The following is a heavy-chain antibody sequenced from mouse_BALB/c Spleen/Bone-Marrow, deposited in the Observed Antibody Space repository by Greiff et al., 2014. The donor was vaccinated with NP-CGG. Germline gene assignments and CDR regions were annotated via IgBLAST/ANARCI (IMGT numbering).Heavy chain of an antibody. V-gene: IGHV5-17*02. D-gene: IGHD2-4*01. CDR2: ISTGSSTI. J-gene: IGHJ4*01. CDR1: GFTFSSFG. CDR3: ARKGAMITHYYAIDY. Sequence: DVQLQESGGGLVQPGGSRKLSCAASGFTFSSFGMHWVRQAPEKGLEWVAYISTGSSTIYYADTVKGRFTISRDNPKNTLFLQMTRLRSEDTAMYYCARKGAMITHYYAIDYWGQGTSVTVSS.